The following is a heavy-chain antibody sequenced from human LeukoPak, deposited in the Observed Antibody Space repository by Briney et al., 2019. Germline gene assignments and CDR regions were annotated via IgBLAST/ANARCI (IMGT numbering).Heavy chain of an antibody. CDR3: ARERTTVTTDWFDP. J-gene: IGHJ5*02. CDR1: GGSISSYY. CDR2: IYTSGST. D-gene: IGHD4-17*01. Sequence: PSETLSLTCTVSGGSISSYYWSWIRQPAGKGREWIGRIYTSGSTNYNPSLKSRVTISVDKSKNQFSLKLSSVTAADTAVYYCARERTTVTTDWFDPWGQGTLVTVSS. V-gene: IGHV4-4*07.